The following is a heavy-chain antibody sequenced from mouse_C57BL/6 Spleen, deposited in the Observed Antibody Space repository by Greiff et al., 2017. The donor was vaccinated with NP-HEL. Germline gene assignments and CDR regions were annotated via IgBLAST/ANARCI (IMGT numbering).Heavy chain of an antibody. D-gene: IGHD2-1*01. CDR3: ARSPYGNFAY. V-gene: IGHV1-69*01. CDR1: GYTFTSYW. J-gene: IGHJ3*01. CDR2: IDPSDSYT. Sequence: QVQLQQPGAELVMPGASVKLSCKASGYTFTSYWMHWVKQRPGQGLEWIGEIDPSDSYTNYNQKFKGKSTLTVDKSSSTAYMQLSSLTSEDSAVYYCARSPYGNFAYWGKGTLVTVSA.